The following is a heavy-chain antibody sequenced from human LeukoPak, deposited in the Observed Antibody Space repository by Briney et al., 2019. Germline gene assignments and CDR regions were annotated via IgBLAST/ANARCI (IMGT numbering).Heavy chain of an antibody. J-gene: IGHJ4*02. CDR2: INQDGGEK. Sequence: GGSLRLSCAASGFTFSNAWMSWVRQAPGKGLEWVANINQDGGEKYYVDSVKGRFTISRDNAKNSLYLQMNSLRAEDTAVYYCAREWYYGFDYWGQGTLVTVSS. CDR1: GFTFSNAW. D-gene: IGHD3-10*01. V-gene: IGHV3-7*05. CDR3: AREWYYGFDY.